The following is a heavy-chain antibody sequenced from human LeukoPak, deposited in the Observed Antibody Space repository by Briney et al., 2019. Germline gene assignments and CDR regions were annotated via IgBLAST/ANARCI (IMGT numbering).Heavy chain of an antibody. CDR3: ARVEAVAGPTWYFQH. V-gene: IGHV4-34*01. CDR2: INHSGST. Sequence: SETLSLTCAVYGGSFSGYYWSWIRQPPGKGLEWIGEINHSGSTNYNPSLKSRVTISVDTSKNQFSLKLSSVTAADTAVYYCARVEAVAGPTWYFQHWGQGTLVTVSS. CDR1: GGSFSGYY. J-gene: IGHJ1*01. D-gene: IGHD6-19*01.